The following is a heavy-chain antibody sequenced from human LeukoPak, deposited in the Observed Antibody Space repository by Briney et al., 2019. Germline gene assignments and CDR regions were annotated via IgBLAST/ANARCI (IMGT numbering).Heavy chain of an antibody. V-gene: IGHV3-23*01. CDR2: ISGSGGST. Sequence: GGSLRLSCAASGFTFSSYAMSWVRQAPGKGLEWVSAISGSGGSTYSADSVKGRFTISRDNSKNTLYLQMNSLRAEDTAIYYCATYRQVLLPFESWGQGTLVTVSS. D-gene: IGHD2-8*02. J-gene: IGHJ4*02. CDR3: ATYRQVLLPFES. CDR1: GFTFSSYA.